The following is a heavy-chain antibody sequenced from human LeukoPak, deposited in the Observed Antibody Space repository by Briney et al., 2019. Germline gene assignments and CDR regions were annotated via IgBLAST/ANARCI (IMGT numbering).Heavy chain of an antibody. CDR2: ISSSSSYI. D-gene: IGHD1-26*01. V-gene: IGHV3-21*01. Sequence: PGGSLRLSCAASGFTFSSYSMNWVRQAPGKGLEWVSSISSSSSYIYYADSVKGRFTISRDNAKNSLYLQMNSLRAEDTAVYYCARGRGVGATFTYYFDYWGQGTLVTVSS. CDR3: ARGRGVGATFTYYFDY. J-gene: IGHJ4*02. CDR1: GFTFSSYS.